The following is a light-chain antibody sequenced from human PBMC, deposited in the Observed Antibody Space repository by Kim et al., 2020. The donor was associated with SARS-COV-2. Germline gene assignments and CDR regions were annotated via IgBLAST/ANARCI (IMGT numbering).Light chain of an antibody. V-gene: IGLV1-44*01. Sequence: QSVLTQPPSISGTAGQKITISCSGSNDNIGGNTLNWYHQVIGTAPKRLIHQNVERPSGVPERFSGSKSGTSASLAISGLHSDDEAVYICASWDDSLSAYVFGRGTKVTVL. CDR1: NDNIGGNT. J-gene: IGLJ1*01. CDR3: ASWDDSLSAYV. CDR2: QNV.